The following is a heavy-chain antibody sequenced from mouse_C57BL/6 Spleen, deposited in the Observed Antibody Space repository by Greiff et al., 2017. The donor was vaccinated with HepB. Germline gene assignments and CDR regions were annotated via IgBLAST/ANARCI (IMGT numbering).Heavy chain of an antibody. J-gene: IGHJ3*01. D-gene: IGHD1-1*01. V-gene: IGHV5-4*01. CDR3: ARDHYYGSSPFAD. CDR2: ISDGGSYT. Sequence: DVKLVESGGGLVKPGGSLKLSCAASGFTFSSYAMSWVRQTPEKRLEWVATISDGGSYTYYPDNVKGRFTISRDNAKNNLYLQMSHLKSEDTAMYYCARDHYYGSSPFADWGQGTLVTVSA. CDR1: GFTFSSYA.